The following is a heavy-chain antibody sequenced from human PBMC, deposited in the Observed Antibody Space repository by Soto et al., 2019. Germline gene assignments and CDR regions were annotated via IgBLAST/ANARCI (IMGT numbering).Heavy chain of an antibody. CDR1: GYRFTTNW. Sequence: GESLKISCKGSGYRFTTNWIGWVRQMPGKGLEWMGIIYPGDSDTRYSPSFQGQVTISADKSISTAYLQWSSLKASDTGIYYCTRPYTGSNDYWGQGTLVTVSS. J-gene: IGHJ4*02. D-gene: IGHD3-16*01. V-gene: IGHV5-51*01. CDR3: TRPYTGSNDY. CDR2: IYPGDSDT.